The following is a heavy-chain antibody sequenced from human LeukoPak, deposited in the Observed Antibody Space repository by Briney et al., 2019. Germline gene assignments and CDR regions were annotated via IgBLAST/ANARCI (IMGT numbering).Heavy chain of an antibody. CDR1: GGSFSGYY. CDR2: INHSGST. V-gene: IGHV4-34*01. D-gene: IGHD1-26*01. CDR3: ARHPASYQYYFDY. Sequence: PSETLSLTCAVYGGSFSGYYWSWIRQPPGKGLEWIGEINHSGSTNYNPSLKSRVTISVDTSKNQFSLKLSSVTAADTAVYYCARHPASYQYYFDYWGQGTLVTVSS. J-gene: IGHJ4*02.